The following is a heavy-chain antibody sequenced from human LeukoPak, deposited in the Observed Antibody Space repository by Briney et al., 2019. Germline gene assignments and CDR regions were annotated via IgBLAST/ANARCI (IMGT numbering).Heavy chain of an antibody. D-gene: IGHD4-11*01. J-gene: IGHJ6*03. CDR1: ADTFSRSA. Sequence: SVKVSCKTSADTFSRSALNCVRQAPGQGLEWMGRIVPMLDKAHYAPRFQGRVTITADRSTTSGFMELRRLTSDDAAVYFCATGPYTSERSGFYYYYMDVWGKGTTVTVSS. CDR3: ATGPYTSERSGFYYYYMDV. V-gene: IGHV1-69*04. CDR2: IVPMLDKA.